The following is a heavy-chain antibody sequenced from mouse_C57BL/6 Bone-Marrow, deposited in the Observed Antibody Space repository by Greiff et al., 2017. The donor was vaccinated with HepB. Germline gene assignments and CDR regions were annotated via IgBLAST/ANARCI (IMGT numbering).Heavy chain of an antibody. V-gene: IGHV6-3*01. D-gene: IGHD2-4*01. CDR3: TAYYDYWYFDV. J-gene: IGHJ1*03. CDR2: IRLKSDNYAT. Sequence: EVQLVDSGGGLVQPGGSMKLSCVASGFTFSNYWMNWVRQSPEKGLEWVAQIRLKSDNYATHYAESVKGRFTISRDDSKSSVYLQMNNLRAEDTGIYYCTAYYDYWYFDVWGTGTTVTVSS. CDR1: GFTFSNYW.